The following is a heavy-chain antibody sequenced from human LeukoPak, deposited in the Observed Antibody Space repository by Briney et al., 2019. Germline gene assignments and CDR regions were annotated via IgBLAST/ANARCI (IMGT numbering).Heavy chain of an antibody. CDR3: ATSTVAKYDY. Sequence: GGSLRLSCAASGFSFSSHWMSWVRQAPGKGLEWVSAISGSGGSTYYADSVKGRFTISRDNSKNTLYLQMNSLRAEDTALYYCATSTVAKYDYWGQGTLVAVSS. D-gene: IGHD4-11*01. CDR1: GFSFSSHW. J-gene: IGHJ4*02. CDR2: ISGSGGST. V-gene: IGHV3-23*01.